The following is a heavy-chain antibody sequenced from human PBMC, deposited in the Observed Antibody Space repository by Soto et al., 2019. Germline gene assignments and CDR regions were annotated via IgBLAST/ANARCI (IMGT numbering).Heavy chain of an antibody. J-gene: IGHJ4*02. CDR3: AREGEGIPAHRY. CDR2: IVPILGAG. D-gene: IGHD3-16*01. V-gene: IGHV1-69*06. CDR1: GDTFTTYT. Sequence: QVQLVQSGAEVKKPGSSVKVSCKASGDTFTTYTINWVRQAPGQGLEWMGGIVPILGAGNYAQKFQGRVTINADRSTTTAYLDLSSLRSDDTAVYYCAREGEGIPAHRYWGQGTLVTVSS.